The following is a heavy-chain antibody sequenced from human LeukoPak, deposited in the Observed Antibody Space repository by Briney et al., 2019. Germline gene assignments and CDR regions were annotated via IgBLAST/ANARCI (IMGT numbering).Heavy chain of an antibody. J-gene: IGHJ4*02. V-gene: IGHV3-23*01. Sequence: GGSLRLSCAASGITFSSYTMSWVRQAPGKGLEWVSTITTSDGNTYYADSVKGRFTVSRDNSKNTLFLQMNSLRAEDTAVYYCAKDGGLWVSAHWGDSWGRGTLVTVSS. CDR2: ITTSDGNT. CDR3: AKDGGLWVSAHWGDS. CDR1: GITFSSYT. D-gene: IGHD7-27*01.